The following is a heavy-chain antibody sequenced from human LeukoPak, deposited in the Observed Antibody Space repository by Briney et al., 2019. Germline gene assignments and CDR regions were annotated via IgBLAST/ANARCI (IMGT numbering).Heavy chain of an antibody. CDR1: GFTFDDYA. J-gene: IGHJ6*02. Sequence: GGSLRLSCAASGFTFDDYAMHWVRQAPGKGLEWVSGISWNSGSIGYADSVKGRFTISRDNAKNSLYLQMNSLRAEDTALYYCAHLVWEYVGGLDVWGQGTTVTVSS. CDR2: ISWNSGSI. D-gene: IGHD3/OR15-3a*01. V-gene: IGHV3-9*01. CDR3: AHLVWEYVGGLDV.